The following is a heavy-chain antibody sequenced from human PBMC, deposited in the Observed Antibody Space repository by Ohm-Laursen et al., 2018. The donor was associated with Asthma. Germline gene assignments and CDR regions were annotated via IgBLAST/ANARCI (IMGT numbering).Heavy chain of an antibody. D-gene: IGHD3-10*01. Sequence: GSLRLSCSASGFTFSSYWMSWVRQAPGKGLEWVANIKQDGSEKYYVDSVKGRFTISRDNAKNSLYLQMNSLRAEDTVVYYCARDSRYYGSGSYYLHEYYYGMDVWGQGTTVTVSS. J-gene: IGHJ6*02. CDR2: IKQDGSEK. CDR3: ARDSRYYGSGSYYLHEYYYGMDV. V-gene: IGHV3-7*01. CDR1: GFTFSSYW.